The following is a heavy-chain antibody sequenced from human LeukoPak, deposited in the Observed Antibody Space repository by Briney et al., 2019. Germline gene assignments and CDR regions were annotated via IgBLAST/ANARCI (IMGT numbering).Heavy chain of an antibody. J-gene: IGHJ4*02. CDR2: IYYSGST. D-gene: IGHD3-3*01. V-gene: IGHV4-39*01. CDR1: GGSISSSSYY. Sequence: SETLCLTCTVSGGSISSSSYYWGWIRQPPGKGLEWIGSIYYSGSTYYNPSLKSRVTISVDTSKNQFSLKLSSVTAADTAVYYCASQNKNSPITIFGVVIRHFDYWGQGTLVTVSS. CDR3: ASQNKNSPITIFGVVIRHFDY.